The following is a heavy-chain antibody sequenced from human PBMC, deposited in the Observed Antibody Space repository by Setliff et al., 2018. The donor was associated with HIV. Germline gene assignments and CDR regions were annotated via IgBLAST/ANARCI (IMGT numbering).Heavy chain of an antibody. CDR2: IYYSGCT. V-gene: IGHV4-59*08. CDR3: ARGVRGCGETRSFFYYYYMDV. CDR1: GGSISSYY. Sequence: SETLSLTCTVSGGSISSYYWSWSRQPPGKGLEWIGYIYYSGCTNYNPSLKSRVTIAVDTSKNQFSLKLSSVTAADTAVYYCARGVRGCGETRSFFYYYYMDVWGKGTTVTVSS. D-gene: IGHD3-9*01. J-gene: IGHJ6*03.